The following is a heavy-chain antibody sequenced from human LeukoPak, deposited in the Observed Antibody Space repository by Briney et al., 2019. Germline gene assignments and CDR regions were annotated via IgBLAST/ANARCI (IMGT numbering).Heavy chain of an antibody. CDR1: GYSFTNYW. CDR2: IYPGDSDT. J-gene: IGHJ4*02. D-gene: IGHD6-13*01. Sequence: GESLKISCKASGYSFTNYWIGWVRQMPGKGLECMGIIYPGDSDTRYSPSFQGQVTISADKSISTAYLHWSSLKASDTAMYYCAKLGAYSSSWYGFFDYWSQGTPVTVSS. CDR3: AKLGAYSSSWYGFFDY. V-gene: IGHV5-51*01.